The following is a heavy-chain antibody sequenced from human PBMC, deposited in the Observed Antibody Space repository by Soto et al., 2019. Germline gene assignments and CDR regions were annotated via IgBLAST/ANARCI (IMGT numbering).Heavy chain of an antibody. D-gene: IGHD3-22*01. CDR3: ARTDYYYDISGYAPDAFDI. Sequence: PFETLSLTCTVSGGSISSYYWSWIRQPPWKGLEWIGYIYYSGSTNYNPSLKSRVTISVDTSKNQFSLKLSSVTAADTAVYYCARTDYYYDISGYAPDAFDIWGRGAMVTVSS. J-gene: IGHJ3*02. CDR2: IYYSGST. CDR1: GGSISSYY. V-gene: IGHV4-59*01.